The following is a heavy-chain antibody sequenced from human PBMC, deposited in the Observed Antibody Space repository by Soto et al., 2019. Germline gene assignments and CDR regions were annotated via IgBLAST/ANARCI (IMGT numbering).Heavy chain of an antibody. CDR3: SKDLDGLQGLVDSSFCFDY. Sequence: QVQLVESGGGVVQPGRSLRLSCAASGFTFNSYGMHWVRQAPGKGLEWVAVISYDGSDKYYADSVKGRFTISRDNSKNXLFXQMNSLRAEDTAVYYCSKDLDGLQGLVDSSFCFDYWGQGTLVTVSS. CDR1: GFTFNSYG. CDR2: ISYDGSDK. D-gene: IGHD3-16*02. J-gene: IGHJ4*02. V-gene: IGHV3-30*18.